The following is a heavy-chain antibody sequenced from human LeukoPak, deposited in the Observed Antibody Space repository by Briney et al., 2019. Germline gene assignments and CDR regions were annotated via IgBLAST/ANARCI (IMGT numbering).Heavy chain of an antibody. D-gene: IGHD3-10*01. CDR3: ARANMVRGVGLFFDRNWFDP. CDR2: INPNSGGT. V-gene: IGHV1-2*02. CDR1: GYIFTGYY. Sequence: ASVKVSCKASGYIFTGYYMHWVRQAPGQGLEWMGWINPNSGGTGYAQKFQGRVTMTRDTSINTAYMEVKRLRYDDTAVYYCARANMVRGVGLFFDRNWFDPWGQGTLVTVSS. J-gene: IGHJ5*02.